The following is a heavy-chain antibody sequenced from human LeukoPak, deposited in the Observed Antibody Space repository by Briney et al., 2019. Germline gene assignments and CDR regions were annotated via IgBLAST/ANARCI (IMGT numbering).Heavy chain of an antibody. J-gene: IGHJ3*02. V-gene: IGHV3-23*01. CDR3: ARDRRTLDSFDI. CDR2: ISGGAGST. Sequence: GGSLRLSCAASGFTFSSYAMSWVRQAPGKGLEWVSAISGGAGSTFYAESVKGRFTISRDDSKKTLYLQMNSLRAEDTAEYYCARDRRTLDSFDIWGQGTMVTVSS. CDR1: GFTFSSYA. D-gene: IGHD1-1*01.